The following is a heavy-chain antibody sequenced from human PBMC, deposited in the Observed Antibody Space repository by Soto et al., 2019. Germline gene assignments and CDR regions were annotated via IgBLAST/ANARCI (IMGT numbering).Heavy chain of an antibody. CDR2: ISSSSSYT. V-gene: IGHV3-11*06. CDR1: GFTFSDYY. CDR3: ARVEYYYDSSGYRGYYFDY. D-gene: IGHD3-22*01. J-gene: IGHJ4*02. Sequence: GGSLRLSCAASGFTFSDYYMSWIRQAPGKGLEWVSYISSSSSYTNYADSVKGRFTISRDNAKNSLYLQMNSLRAEDTAVYYCARVEYYYDSSGYRGYYFDYWGQGSLVTVSS.